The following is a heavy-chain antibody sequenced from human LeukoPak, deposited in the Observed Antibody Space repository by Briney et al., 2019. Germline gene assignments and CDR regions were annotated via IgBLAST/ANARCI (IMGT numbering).Heavy chain of an antibody. CDR3: AGGRDITVAGPGGYFDY. CDR1: GFTFSDYH. J-gene: IGHJ4*02. D-gene: IGHD6-19*01. Sequence: GKSLRLSCAPSGFTFSDYHMSWIRQARGKGLEWISYISPGGDDIYYADSVKGRFTISRDNAKKSLALQMNSLTAEDTAVYYCAGGRDITVAGPGGYFDYWGQGALVTVSS. V-gene: IGHV3-11*01. CDR2: ISPGGDDI.